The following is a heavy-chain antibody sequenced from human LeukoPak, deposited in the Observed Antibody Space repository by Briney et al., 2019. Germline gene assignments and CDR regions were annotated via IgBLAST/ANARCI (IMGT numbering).Heavy chain of an antibody. CDR3: ARDYDYGDSYFDY. D-gene: IGHD4-17*01. CDR2: ISSSGSTI. Sequence: GGSLRLSCAASGITFSDYYMSWIRQAPGKGLEWVSYISSSGSTIYYADSVKGRFTISRDNAKNSLYLQMNSLRAEDTAVYYCARDYDYGDSYFDYWGQGTLVTVSS. V-gene: IGHV3-11*01. J-gene: IGHJ4*02. CDR1: GITFSDYY.